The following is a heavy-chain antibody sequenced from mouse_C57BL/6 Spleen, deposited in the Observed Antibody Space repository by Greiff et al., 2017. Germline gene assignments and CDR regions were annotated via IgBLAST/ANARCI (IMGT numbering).Heavy chain of an antibody. CDR2: IDPETGGT. D-gene: IGHD1-1*01. V-gene: IGHV1-15*01. CDR3: TKNYGSSYGYFGV. J-gene: IGHJ1*03. CDR1: GYTFTDYE. Sequence: VQLVESGAELVRPGASVTLSCKASGYTFTDYEMHWVKQTPVHGLEWIGAIDPETGGTAYNQKFKGKAILTADKSSSTAYMELRSLTSEDSAVYYCTKNYGSSYGYFGVWGTGTTVTVSS.